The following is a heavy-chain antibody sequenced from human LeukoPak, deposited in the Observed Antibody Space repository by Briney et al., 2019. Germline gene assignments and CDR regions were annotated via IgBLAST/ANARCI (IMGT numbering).Heavy chain of an antibody. CDR1: GFTFGYYG. Sequence: GGSLRLSCAASGFTFGYYGVTWVRAAPGRGLEWLCGINWNGSSTGYADSVKGRLTISRDNAKNSLYLQMNSLRAEDTAFYYCARSGGYSLARDWFDPWGQGTLVTVSS. CDR2: INWNGSST. CDR3: ARSGGYSLARDWFDP. D-gene: IGHD2-15*01. V-gene: IGHV3-20*04. J-gene: IGHJ5*02.